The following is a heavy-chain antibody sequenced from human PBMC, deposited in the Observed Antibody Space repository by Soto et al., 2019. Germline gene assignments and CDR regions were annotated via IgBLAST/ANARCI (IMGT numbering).Heavy chain of an antibody. CDR2: ISYDGSNT. CDR3: ARDHGMFLSYYQYGIDV. D-gene: IGHD3-10*02. CDR1: GFPVSRFS. V-gene: IGHV3-30-3*01. J-gene: IGHJ6*04. Sequence: WGSLRLSCAASGFPVSRFSMHWVRQAPGKGLAWVAVISYDGSNTHYAESVKGRFNISRDDSKNTVYLQMNNLRGEDSAVYYCARDHGMFLSYYQYGIDVWGKGLPFTVSS.